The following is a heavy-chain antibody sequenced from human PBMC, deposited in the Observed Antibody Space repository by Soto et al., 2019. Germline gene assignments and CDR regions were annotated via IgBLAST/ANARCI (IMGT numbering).Heavy chain of an antibody. Sequence: GASVQVSCKASGYTFTSYSTHWVRQAPGQRLEWMGWINAGNGNTKYSQKFQGRVTITRDTSASTAYMELSSLRSEDTAVYYCAREVKLRFLEWLPNPYYYYGMDVWGQGTTVTVSS. V-gene: IGHV1-3*01. CDR2: INAGNGNT. CDR3: AREVKLRFLEWLPNPYYYYGMDV. J-gene: IGHJ6*02. D-gene: IGHD3-3*01. CDR1: GYTFTSYS.